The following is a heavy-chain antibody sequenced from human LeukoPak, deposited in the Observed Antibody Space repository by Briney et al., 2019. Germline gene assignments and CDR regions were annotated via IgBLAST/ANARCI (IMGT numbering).Heavy chain of an antibody. CDR3: AKAHCSSTSCSRADN. V-gene: IGHV3-33*06. CDR2: IWYDGSNE. D-gene: IGHD2-2*01. J-gene: IGHJ4*02. CDR1: GFTFSYYA. Sequence: GRSLRLSCAASGFTFSYYAMHWVRQAPGKGLEWVAVIWYDGSNEYYANSVKGRFTISRDNSKKTLYLQMNSLRAEDTAVYYCAKAHCSSTSCSRADNWGQGTLVTVSS.